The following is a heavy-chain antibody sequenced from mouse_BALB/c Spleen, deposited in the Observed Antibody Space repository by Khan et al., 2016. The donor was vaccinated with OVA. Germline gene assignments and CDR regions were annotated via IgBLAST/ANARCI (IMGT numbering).Heavy chain of an antibody. CDR3: ARWATWYFDV. V-gene: IGHV1-63*02. CDR1: GYTFTNYW. J-gene: IGHJ1*01. D-gene: IGHD3-1*01. CDR2: IYPGGYFT. Sequence: QVQLKQSGGEVVRPGTSVKISCKASGYTFTNYWLGWIRQRPGHGLEWIGDIYPGGYFTNSNEQFKGKATLTVDTSSITANMQLSSLTSEDSAVYFCARWATWYFDVWGAGTTVTVSS.